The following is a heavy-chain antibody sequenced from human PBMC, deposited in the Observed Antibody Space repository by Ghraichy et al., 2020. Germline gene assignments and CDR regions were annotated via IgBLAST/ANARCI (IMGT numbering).Heavy chain of an antibody. Sequence: ASVKVSCKVSGYTLTELSMHWVRQAPGKGLEWMGGFDPEDGETIYAQKFQGRVTMTEDTSTDTAYMELSSLRSEDTAVYYCATGAYYGSGNADDAFDIWGQGTMVTVSS. CDR1: GYTLTELS. J-gene: IGHJ3*02. D-gene: IGHD3-10*01. CDR3: ATGAYYGSGNADDAFDI. V-gene: IGHV1-24*01. CDR2: FDPEDGET.